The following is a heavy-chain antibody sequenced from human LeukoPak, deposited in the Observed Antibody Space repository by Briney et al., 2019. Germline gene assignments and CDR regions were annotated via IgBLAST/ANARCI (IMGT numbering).Heavy chain of an antibody. Sequence: PSETLSLTCTVSGGSISSYYWSWIRQPPGKGLEWIGYIYYSGSTNYNPSLKSRVTISVDTSKNQFSLKLSSVTAADTAVYYCARLKSPPRVYYYDSSGRYYFDYWGQGTLVTVSS. CDR1: GGSISSYY. CDR2: IYYSGST. CDR3: ARLKSPPRVYYYDSSGRYYFDY. J-gene: IGHJ4*02. V-gene: IGHV4-59*12. D-gene: IGHD3-22*01.